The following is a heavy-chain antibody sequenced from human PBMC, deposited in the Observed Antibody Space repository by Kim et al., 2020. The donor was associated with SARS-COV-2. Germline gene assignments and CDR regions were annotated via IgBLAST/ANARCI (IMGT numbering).Heavy chain of an antibody. J-gene: IGHJ6*02. CDR3: ARGQVLVYYYYGMDV. Sequence: SETLSLTCTVSGGSISSGGYYWSWIRQHPGKGLEWIGYIYYSGSTYYNPSLKSRVTISVDTSKNQFSLKLSSVTAADTAVYYCARGQVLVYYYYGMDVWGQGTTVTVSS. D-gene: IGHD2-15*01. CDR2: IYYSGST. CDR1: GGSISSGGYY. V-gene: IGHV4-31*03.